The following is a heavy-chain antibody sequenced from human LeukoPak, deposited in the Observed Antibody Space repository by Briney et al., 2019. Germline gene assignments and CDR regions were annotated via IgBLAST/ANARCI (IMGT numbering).Heavy chain of an antibody. CDR3: ARAPWAAAEFDF. CDR2: IKQDGSGK. Sequence: GGSLRLSCAASGYTFSSYWMSWVRQAPAKGLEWVANIKQDGSGKYYVDSVKGRFTISRDNAKNSLYLQMNSLRAEDTAVYYCARAPWAAAEFDFWGQGTLVTVSS. CDR1: GYTFSSYW. D-gene: IGHD6-13*01. J-gene: IGHJ4*02. V-gene: IGHV3-7*03.